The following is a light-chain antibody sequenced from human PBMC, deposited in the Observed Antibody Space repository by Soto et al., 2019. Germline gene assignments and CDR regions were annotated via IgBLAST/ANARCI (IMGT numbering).Light chain of an antibody. J-gene: IGLJ1*01. Sequence: QSVLTQPPSVYGAPGQRVTISCTGSSSNIGAGYDVHWYQQLPGTAPKLLIYGNSNRPSGVPDRFSGSKSGTSASLAITGLQAEDEADYYCQSYDSSLRALYVFGTGTKLTVL. CDR3: QSYDSSLRALYV. V-gene: IGLV1-40*01. CDR2: GNS. CDR1: SSNIGAGYD.